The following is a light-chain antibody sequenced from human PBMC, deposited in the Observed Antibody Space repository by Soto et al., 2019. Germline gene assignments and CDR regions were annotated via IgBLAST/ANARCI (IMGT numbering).Light chain of an antibody. CDR3: QQYSVYWT. V-gene: IGKV1-5*02. CDR2: DAS. J-gene: IGKJ1*01. CDR1: QSVSTR. Sequence: DIPMTQSPSSLSASVGDRVTIICRASQSVSTRLAWYQQKPGKAPKVLIYDASSWAGGVPSRFTGSGSGTEFTLTINSLQPDDFATYYCQQYSVYWTFGQGNKVEIK.